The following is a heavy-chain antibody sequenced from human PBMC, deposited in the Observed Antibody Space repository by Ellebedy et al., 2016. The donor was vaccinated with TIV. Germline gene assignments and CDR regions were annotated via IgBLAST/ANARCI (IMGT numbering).Heavy chain of an antibody. Sequence: LSLTCAASGFTFSSYEMNWARQAPGKGLEWVSFISTSGATIYYADSVKGRFTISRDNAKNSLYLQMNSLRDEDSAVYYCARPQQSGSYSHGFDPWGQGTLVTVSS. CDR3: ARPQQSGSYSHGFDP. V-gene: IGHV3-48*03. CDR2: ISTSGATI. CDR1: GFTFSSYE. J-gene: IGHJ5*02. D-gene: IGHD1-26*01.